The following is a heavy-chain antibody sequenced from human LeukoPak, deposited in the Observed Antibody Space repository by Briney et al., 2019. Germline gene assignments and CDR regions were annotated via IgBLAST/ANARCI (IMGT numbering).Heavy chain of an antibody. CDR3: ARVRRRIAVRPEFFDY. CDR2: IYPVDSDT. CDR1: GDSFAIYW. D-gene: IGHD6-6*01. V-gene: IGHV5-51*01. Sequence: GESLKISCKGSGDSFAIYWIGWVRQKPGKGLEWMGIIYPVDSDTRYSPSFQGQVTISADKSISTAFLQWNSLKASDTAIYYCARVRRRIAVRPEFFDYWGQGTLVTVS. J-gene: IGHJ4*02.